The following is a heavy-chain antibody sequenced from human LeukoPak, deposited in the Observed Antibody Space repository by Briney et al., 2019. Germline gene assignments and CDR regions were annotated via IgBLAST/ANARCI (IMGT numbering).Heavy chain of an antibody. Sequence: GGSLRLSCVASGFTFSKYTMHWVRQAPGKGLEWVAVISNDGSNEYYADSVKGRFTISRDNSKNTLYLQMNTLRLEDMAVYYCARLARGNTTDYWGQGALVTVSS. CDR2: ISNDGSNE. CDR1: GFTFSKYT. J-gene: IGHJ4*02. V-gene: IGHV3-30-3*01. CDR3: ARLARGNTTDY. D-gene: IGHD2/OR15-2a*01.